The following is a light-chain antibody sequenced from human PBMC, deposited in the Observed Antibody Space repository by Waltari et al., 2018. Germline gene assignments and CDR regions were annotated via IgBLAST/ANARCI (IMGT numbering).Light chain of an antibody. CDR1: QGVGKY. J-gene: IGKJ1*01. V-gene: IGKV3-20*01. Sequence: EIVLTQSPGTLSLSPGERATLSCRASQGVGKYLAWYQQRPGQAPRLPVYHTSIRATGSPDRCSGSGYGTEFSRTISRLEPEDFAVYYCQKYDVLPATFGQGTTVEIK. CDR2: HTS. CDR3: QKYDVLPAT.